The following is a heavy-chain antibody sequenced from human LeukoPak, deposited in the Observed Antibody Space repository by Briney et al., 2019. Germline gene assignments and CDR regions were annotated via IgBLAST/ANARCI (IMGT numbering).Heavy chain of an antibody. CDR1: GGTFSSYA. Sequence: SVKVPCKASGGTFSSYAISWVRQAPGQGLEWMGGIIPIFGTANYAQKFQGRVTITTDESTSTAYMELSSLRSEDTAVYYCARVGPGSSNPFDYWGQGTLVTVSS. V-gene: IGHV1-69*05. D-gene: IGHD6-13*01. J-gene: IGHJ4*02. CDR2: IIPIFGTA. CDR3: ARVGPGSSNPFDY.